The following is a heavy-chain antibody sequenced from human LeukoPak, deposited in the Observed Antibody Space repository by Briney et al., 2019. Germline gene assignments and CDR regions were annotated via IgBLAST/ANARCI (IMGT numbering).Heavy chain of an antibody. CDR3: ARPLTYYYDSNGRYAFEI. Sequence: GASVKVSCKASGYRFRSYGIIWVHQAPGQGLEWMGWISAYNGDTNSAQKFQGRVTMTTDTSASTAYMELRSLRSDDTAVYYCARPLTYYYDSNGRYAFEIWGQGTMVAVSS. D-gene: IGHD3-22*01. CDR1: GYRFRSYG. CDR2: ISAYNGDT. J-gene: IGHJ3*02. V-gene: IGHV1-18*01.